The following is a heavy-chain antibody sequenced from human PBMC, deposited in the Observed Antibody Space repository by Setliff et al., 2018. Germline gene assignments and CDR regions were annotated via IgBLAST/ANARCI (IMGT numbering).Heavy chain of an antibody. V-gene: IGHV1-69*10. D-gene: IGHD2-2*02. CDR2: IIPILGIA. CDR3: ARGVVVPAAIGRGFDP. Sequence: SVKVSCKASGGTFSSYAISWVRQAPGQGLEWMGGIIPILGIANYAQKFQGRVTITADKSTSTAYMELSSLRSEDMAVYYCARGVVVPAAIGRGFDPWGQGTLVTVS. J-gene: IGHJ5*02. CDR1: GGTFSSYA.